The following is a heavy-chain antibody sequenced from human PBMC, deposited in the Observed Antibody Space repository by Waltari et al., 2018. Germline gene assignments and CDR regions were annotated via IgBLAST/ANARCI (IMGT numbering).Heavy chain of an antibody. CDR3: ARDPWGRRLGELSWFDY. D-gene: IGHD3-16*02. J-gene: IGHJ4*02. CDR2: IKQDGSEK. CDR1: GFTFSSYW. V-gene: IGHV3-7*01. Sequence: EVQLVESGGGLVQPGGSLRLSCAASGFTFSSYWMSWVRQAPGKGLEWVANIKQDGSEKYYVDSVKGRFTISRDNAKNSLYLQMNSLRAEDTAVYYCARDPWGRRLGELSWFDYWGQGTLVTVSS.